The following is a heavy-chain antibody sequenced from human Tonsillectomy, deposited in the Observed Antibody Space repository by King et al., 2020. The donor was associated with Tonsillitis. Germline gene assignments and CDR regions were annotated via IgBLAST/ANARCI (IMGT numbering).Heavy chain of an antibody. J-gene: IGHJ4*02. D-gene: IGHD3-22*01. V-gene: IGHV3-21*01. CDR2: ISANGVYI. CDR1: GFILSSHT. Sequence: VQLAESGGGLVRPGGSLRLSCAASGFILSSHTMNWVRRAPGKGLEWVSSISANGVYIYYADSIEARFTISRDTPKNSLFLQMNRLRAEDTAVYYCARGDLDSSGYFLDYWGQGTLVTVSS. CDR3: ARGDLDSSGYFLDY.